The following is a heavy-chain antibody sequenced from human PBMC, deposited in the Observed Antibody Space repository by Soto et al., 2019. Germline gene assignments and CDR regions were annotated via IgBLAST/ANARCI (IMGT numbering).Heavy chain of an antibody. D-gene: IGHD3-22*01. Sequence: QVQLVQSGAEVKKPGSSVKVSCKASGGTFSSYAISWVRQAPGQGLEWMGGIIPIFGTANYSQKFQGRVTITADESKRTAYMEVSSLRSEDTAVYYWARERAYDSSGPLIDYWGQGTLVTVSS. CDR2: IIPIFGTA. CDR3: ARERAYDSSGPLIDY. V-gene: IGHV1-69*01. CDR1: GGTFSSYA. J-gene: IGHJ4*02.